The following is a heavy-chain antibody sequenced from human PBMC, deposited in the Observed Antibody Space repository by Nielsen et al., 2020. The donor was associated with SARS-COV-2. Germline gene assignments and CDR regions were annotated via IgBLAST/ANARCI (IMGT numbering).Heavy chain of an antibody. V-gene: IGHV1-46*01. CDR1: GYTFTSYY. CDR2: INPSGGST. Sequence: ASVKVSCKASGYTFTSYYMHWVRQAPGQGLEWMGIINPSGGSTSYAQKFQGRVTMTRDTSTSTVYMELSSLRSEDTAVYYCARDREDIVVVVAASVRFDPWGQGTLVTVSS. CDR3: ARDREDIVVVVAASVRFDP. J-gene: IGHJ5*02. D-gene: IGHD2-15*01.